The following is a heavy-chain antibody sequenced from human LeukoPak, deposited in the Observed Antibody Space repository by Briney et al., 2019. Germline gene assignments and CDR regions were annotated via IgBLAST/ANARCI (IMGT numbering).Heavy chain of an antibody. V-gene: IGHV1-24*01. D-gene: IGHD3-22*01. J-gene: IGHJ4*02. Sequence: ASVKVSCKVSGYTLTELSMHWVRQAPGKGLEWMGGFDPEDGETIYAQKFQGRVTMTEDTSTDTAYMELSSLRSEDTAVYYCATVLYDSSGYYLSVFDYWGQGTLVTVSS. CDR2: FDPEDGET. CDR3: ATVLYDSSGYYLSVFDY. CDR1: GYTLTELS.